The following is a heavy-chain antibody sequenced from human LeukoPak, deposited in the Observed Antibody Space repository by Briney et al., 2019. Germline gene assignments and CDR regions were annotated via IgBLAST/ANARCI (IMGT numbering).Heavy chain of an antibody. CDR2: IYYSGST. Sequence: PSQTLSLTCTVSGGSISSYYWGWIRQPPGKGLEWIGYIYYSGSTNYNPSLKSRVTISVDTSKNQFALKLCSVAAADTVLYCCARGSTGPFDYWGQGTLVTVSS. CDR1: GGSISSYY. CDR3: ARGSTGPFDY. D-gene: IGHD2-2*01. V-gene: IGHV4-59*01. J-gene: IGHJ4*02.